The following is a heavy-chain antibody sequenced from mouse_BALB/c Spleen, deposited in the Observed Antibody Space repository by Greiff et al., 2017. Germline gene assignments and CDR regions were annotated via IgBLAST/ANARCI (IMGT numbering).Heavy chain of an antibody. Sequence: EVQLQQSGAELVKPGASVKLSCTASGFNIKDTYMHWVKQRPEQGLEWIGRIDPANGNTKYDPKFQGKATITADTSSNTAYLQLSSLTSEDTAVYYGARDRYDEGRPMDYWGQGTSVTVSS. CDR3: ARDRYDEGRPMDY. J-gene: IGHJ4*01. V-gene: IGHV14-3*02. CDR2: IDPANGNT. CDR1: GFNIKDTY. D-gene: IGHD2-14*01.